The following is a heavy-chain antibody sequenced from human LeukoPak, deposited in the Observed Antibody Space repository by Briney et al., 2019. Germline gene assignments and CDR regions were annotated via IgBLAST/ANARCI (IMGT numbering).Heavy chain of an antibody. CDR1: GFTLTSYS. D-gene: IGHD4-11*01. Sequence: GGSLRLSCAASGFTLTSYSMNWVRQAPGKGLEWVSSISASGLYIYYANSVKGRFSISRDNAKNSLYLQMNSLRAEDTAVYYCARDLTTVTSVHYYYYMDVWGKGTTVTVSS. J-gene: IGHJ6*03. V-gene: IGHV3-21*01. CDR2: ISASGLYI. CDR3: ARDLTTVTSVHYYYYMDV.